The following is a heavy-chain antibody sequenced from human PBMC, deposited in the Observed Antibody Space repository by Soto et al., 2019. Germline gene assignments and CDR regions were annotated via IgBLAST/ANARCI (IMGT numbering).Heavy chain of an antibody. Sequence: QITLKESGPTLVKPTQTLTLTCTFSGFSITSSGVTLGWIRQPPGKALEWLALIDWNDDKRYSPSLKSRLTITKVTFKNQVVLTMANMGPLGTATDLCAHSGYVCGVGAFDSWGQGTLVTVAS. CDR3: AHSGYVCGVGAFDS. CDR2: IDWNDDK. V-gene: IGHV2-5*01. CDR1: GFSITSSGVT. J-gene: IGHJ4*02. D-gene: IGHD5-18*01.